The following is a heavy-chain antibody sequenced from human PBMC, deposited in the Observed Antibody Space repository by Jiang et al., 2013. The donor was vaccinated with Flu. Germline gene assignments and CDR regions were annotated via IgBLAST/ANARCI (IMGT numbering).Heavy chain of an antibody. CDR3: ARVKSSGMGNYYYYYGMDV. CDR2: IYYSGST. CDR1: GGSISSYY. J-gene: IGHJ6*02. D-gene: IGHD6-6*01. V-gene: IGHV4-59*01. Sequence: TLSLTCTVSGGSISSYYWSWIRQPPGKGLEWIGYIYYSGSTNYNPSLKSRVTISVDTSKNQFSLKLSSVTAADTAVYYCARVKSSGMGNYYYYYGMDVWGQGTTVTVSS.